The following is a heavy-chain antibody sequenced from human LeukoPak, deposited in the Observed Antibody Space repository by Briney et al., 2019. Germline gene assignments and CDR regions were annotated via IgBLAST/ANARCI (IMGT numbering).Heavy chain of an antibody. J-gene: IGHJ3*02. D-gene: IGHD5-18*01. CDR3: TTGPGYSYGFVAFDI. V-gene: IGHV3-15*01. Sequence: GGSLRLSCAASGFTFGNASMNWVRQAPGKGLEWVSRIKSKTDGGTTDDAAPVKGRFTISRDDSKNTLYLQMNRLKIEDTAVYYCTTGPGYSYGFVAFDIWGQGTMVTVSS. CDR1: GFTFGNAS. CDR2: IKSKTDGGTT.